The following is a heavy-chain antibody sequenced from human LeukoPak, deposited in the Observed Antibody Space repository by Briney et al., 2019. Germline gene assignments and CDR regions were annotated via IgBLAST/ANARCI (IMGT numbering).Heavy chain of an antibody. CDR1: GGTFSSYA. V-gene: IGHV1-69*13. CDR3: ARDESNYYGSSGYYFDY. Sequence: SVKVSCKASGGTFSSYAFSWVRQAPGQGLEWMGGIIPIFGTANYAQKFQGRVTITADESTSTAYMELSSLRSEDTAVYYCARDESNYYGSSGYYFDYWGQGTLVTVSS. D-gene: IGHD3-22*01. J-gene: IGHJ4*02. CDR2: IIPIFGTA.